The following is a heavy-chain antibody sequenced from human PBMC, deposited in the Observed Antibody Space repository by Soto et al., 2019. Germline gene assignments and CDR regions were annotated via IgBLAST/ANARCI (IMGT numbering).Heavy chain of an antibody. CDR2: VYFSGTT. V-gene: IGHV4-39*01. Sequence: SETLSLTCTVPVVSITTTSYYWGWIRQPPGKGLEWIGSVYFSGTTYYNPSLKSRVTISVDTSKNHFSLRLSSVTAADTAIYYCARHGSYWGQGTLVPVSS. CDR3: ARHGSY. J-gene: IGHJ4*02. CDR1: VVSITTTSYY.